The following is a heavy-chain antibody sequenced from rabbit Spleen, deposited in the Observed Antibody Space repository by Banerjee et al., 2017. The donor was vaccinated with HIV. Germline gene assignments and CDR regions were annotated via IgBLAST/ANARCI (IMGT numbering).Heavy chain of an antibody. V-gene: IGHV1S45*01. Sequence: QEQLEESGGDLVKPEGSLTLSCKASGFSFSSSHYMCWVRQAPGKGLEWIACIYAGSIGNTYYASWAKGRFTISKTSSTTVTLQMTSLTAADTATYFCARGYSSGYHNYVEAFNLWGPGTLVTVS. CDR1: GFSFSSSHY. CDR3: ARGYSSGYHNYVEAFNL. J-gene: IGHJ4*01. CDR2: IYAGSIGNT. D-gene: IGHD1-1*01.